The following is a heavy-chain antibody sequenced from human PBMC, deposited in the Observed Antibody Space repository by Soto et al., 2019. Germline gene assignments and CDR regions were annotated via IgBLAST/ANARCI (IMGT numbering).Heavy chain of an antibody. CDR3: ARGTTTSAFSAMDV. CDR1: GFTFSNNA. V-gene: IGHV3-30-3*01. D-gene: IGHD1-1*01. Sequence: QVQLVESGGGVVQPGRSLRLSCAASGFTFSNNAMDWVRQAPGKGLERVAVISYDGSNKYIAESVKGRLNISRDNSKNTLFLQMNSLRAEDTAVYYCARGTTTSAFSAMDVWGQGTTVTVSS. J-gene: IGHJ6*02. CDR2: ISYDGSNK.